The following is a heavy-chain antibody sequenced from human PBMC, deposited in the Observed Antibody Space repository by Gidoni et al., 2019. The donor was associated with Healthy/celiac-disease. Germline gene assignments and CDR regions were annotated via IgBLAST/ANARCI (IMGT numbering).Heavy chain of an antibody. D-gene: IGHD3-10*01. CDR3: AKALITMVRGVITTPPYYFDY. Sequence: EVQLLESGGGLVQPGGSLRLSWAASGFTFSSYAMSWVRQAPGKGLEWVSAISGSGGSTYYADSVKGRFTISRDNSKNTLYLQMNSLRAEDTAVYYCAKALITMVRGVITTPPYYFDYWGQGTLVTVSS. CDR2: ISGSGGST. J-gene: IGHJ4*02. V-gene: IGHV3-23*01. CDR1: GFTFSSYA.